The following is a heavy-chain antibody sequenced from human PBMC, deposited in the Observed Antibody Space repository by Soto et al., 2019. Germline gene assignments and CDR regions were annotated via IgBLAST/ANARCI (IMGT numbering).Heavy chain of an antibody. Sequence: EVQLLESGGGLVQPGGSLSLSCAASGFTFSSYAMSWVRQAPGKGLEWVAAISGSGGSTYYADSVKGRFTISRDNSKNRRYLQMNRLRAEDTAVYYYAKGVWEPYYYYGMAVWGQGTTVTVSS. D-gene: IGHD1-26*01. J-gene: IGHJ6*02. CDR1: GFTFSSYA. CDR3: AKGVWEPYYYYGMAV. V-gene: IGHV3-23*01. CDR2: ISGSGGST.